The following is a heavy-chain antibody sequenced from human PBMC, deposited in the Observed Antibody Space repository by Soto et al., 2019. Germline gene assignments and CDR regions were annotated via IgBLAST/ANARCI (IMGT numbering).Heavy chain of an antibody. CDR3: AKDFSSTIFGVVILFDY. Sequence: GGSLRLSCAASGFTFSSYAMSWVRQAPGKGLEWVSAISGSGGSTYYADSVKGRFTISRDNSKNTLYLQMNSLRAEDTAVYYCAKDFSSTIFGVVILFDYWGQGTLVTVSS. D-gene: IGHD3-3*01. J-gene: IGHJ4*02. V-gene: IGHV3-23*01. CDR1: GFTFSSYA. CDR2: ISGSGGST.